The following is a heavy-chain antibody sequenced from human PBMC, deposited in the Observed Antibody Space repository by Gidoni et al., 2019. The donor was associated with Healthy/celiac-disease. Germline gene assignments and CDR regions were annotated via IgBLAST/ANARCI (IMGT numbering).Heavy chain of an antibody. V-gene: IGHV3-11*06. Sequence: QVQLVESGGGLVKHGGSLRLSCAASGFTFSDYYMSWIRRAPGKGLEGVSYISSSSSYTNYADSVKGRFTISRDNAKNSLYLQMNSLRAEDAAVYYCARDREQWLGRDAFDIWGQGTMVTVSS. CDR1: GFTFSDYY. CDR3: ARDREQWLGRDAFDI. CDR2: ISSSSSYT. J-gene: IGHJ3*02. D-gene: IGHD6-19*01.